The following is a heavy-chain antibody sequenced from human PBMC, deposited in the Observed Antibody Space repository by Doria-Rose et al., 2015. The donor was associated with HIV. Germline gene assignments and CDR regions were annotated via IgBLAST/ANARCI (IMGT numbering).Heavy chain of an antibody. V-gene: IGHV3-49*03. D-gene: IGHD1-26*01. Sequence: FGDHAMSWFRQASVKGLAWIGFIRSKAYGGTKEYAASVKGRVTISRDDSKSIAYLQLNSLKTEDTAVYFCARVGWELLYFFDYWGQGTRGTGSS. CDR2: IRSKAYGGTK. CDR3: ARVGWELLYFFDY. J-gene: IGHJ4*02. CDR1: FGDHA.